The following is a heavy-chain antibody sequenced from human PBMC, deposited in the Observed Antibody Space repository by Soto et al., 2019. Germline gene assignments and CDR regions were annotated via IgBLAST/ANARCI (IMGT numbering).Heavy chain of an antibody. Sequence: SETLSLTCTVSGGSISSYYWSWIRQPPGKGLEWIGYIYYSGSTNYNPSLKSRVTISVDTSKNQFSLKLSSVTAADTAVYYCARPHGGSSGWDNWFDPWGQGALVTVSS. J-gene: IGHJ5*02. CDR2: IYYSGST. CDR1: GGSISSYY. CDR3: ARPHGGSSGWDNWFDP. V-gene: IGHV4-59*01. D-gene: IGHD6-25*01.